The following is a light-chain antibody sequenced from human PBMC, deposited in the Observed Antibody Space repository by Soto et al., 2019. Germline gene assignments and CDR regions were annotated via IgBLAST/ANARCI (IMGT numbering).Light chain of an antibody. Sequence: DIQMTQSPSSLSASVGDRVTITCRASQGISNYLAWYQQKPGKVPKLLIYAASTLQSGVPSRFSGSGSGTDFTLTISSLQPEDVATYDCQKYNSGITCGQGTRLEIK. CDR1: QGISNY. CDR2: AAS. CDR3: QKYNSGIT. V-gene: IGKV1-27*01. J-gene: IGKJ5*01.